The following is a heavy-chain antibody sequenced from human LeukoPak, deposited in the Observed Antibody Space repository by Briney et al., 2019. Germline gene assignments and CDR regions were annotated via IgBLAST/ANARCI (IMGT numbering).Heavy chain of an antibody. CDR3: ARSSAFDM. Sequence: TGGSLRLSCAASGFTFNSYDMHWVRQATGKGLEWVSAISTAGETFYPGSVKGRFTISRENAKNSFYLQMNSLRAGDTAVYYCARSSAFDMWGQGTMVTVSS. CDR1: GFTFNSYD. CDR2: ISTAGET. V-gene: IGHV3-13*04. J-gene: IGHJ3*02.